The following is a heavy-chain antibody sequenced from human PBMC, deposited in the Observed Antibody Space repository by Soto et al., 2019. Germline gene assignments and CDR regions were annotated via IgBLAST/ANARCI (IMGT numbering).Heavy chain of an antibody. J-gene: IGHJ6*02. CDR1: GGSIRSSRHY. CDR2: IYYTGSI. D-gene: IGHD3-16*01. CDR3: VRLEAQFGGLGGYYYYYGMDV. Sequence: QLQLQESGPGLVKPSETLSLTCTVSGGSIRSSRHYWGWVRQSPGKGLEWIASIYYTGSIYYNPSLKSRVTISVDTSKNQFSLNLSSVTAADTGVYYCVRLEAQFGGLGGYYYYYGMDVWGPGTTVTVSS. V-gene: IGHV4-39*01.